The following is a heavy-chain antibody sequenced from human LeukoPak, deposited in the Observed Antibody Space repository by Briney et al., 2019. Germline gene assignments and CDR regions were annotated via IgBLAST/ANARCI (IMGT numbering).Heavy chain of an antibody. CDR2: INWNGETT. V-gene: IGHV3-20*04. D-gene: IGHD7-27*01. CDR1: GFTFDDHG. CDR3: AREGGANWDPFDY. Sequence: GGSLRLSCAASGFTFDDHGMGWVRQVPGKALEWVSGINWNGETTAYADSVKGRFPISRDSARNSLFLQMNSLRVEDTALYYCAREGGANWDPFDYWGQGTLVTVSS. J-gene: IGHJ4*02.